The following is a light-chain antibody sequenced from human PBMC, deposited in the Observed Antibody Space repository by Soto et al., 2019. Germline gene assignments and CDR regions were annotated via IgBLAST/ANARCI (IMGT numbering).Light chain of an antibody. J-gene: IGKJ1*01. CDR1: QTIYTW. CDR3: QQYNSYSPT. CDR2: KAS. Sequence: DIRMTQSPSTLSASVGDRVIITCRASQTIYTWLAWYQQKPGIAPKLLIHKASTLESGVPSRFSGSGSGTDFTLTISSLHPDDFATYYCQQYNSYSPTVCLGTRVEIK. V-gene: IGKV1-5*03.